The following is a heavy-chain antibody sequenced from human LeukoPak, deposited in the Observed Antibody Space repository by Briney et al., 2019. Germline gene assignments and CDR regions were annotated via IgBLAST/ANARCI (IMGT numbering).Heavy chain of an antibody. Sequence: GGSLRLSCTGSGFAFSDYAITWLRQTPGKGLEWVGFIRRRDYGGTIEYAPSVRGRFTISRDDSNSVAYLQMNSLRAEDTAVYYCAKAGDTTGYYPAYYYYMDVWGKGTTVTVSS. CDR2: IRRRDYGGTI. CDR3: AKAGDTTGYYPAYYYYMDV. CDR1: GFAFSDYA. D-gene: IGHD3-22*01. V-gene: IGHV3-49*03. J-gene: IGHJ6*03.